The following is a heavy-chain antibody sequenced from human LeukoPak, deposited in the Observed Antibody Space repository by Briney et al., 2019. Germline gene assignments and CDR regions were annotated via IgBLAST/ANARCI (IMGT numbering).Heavy chain of an antibody. V-gene: IGHV4-39*02. Sequence: SETLSLTCTVSGDSISRSTYYWAWIRQPPGKGLEWIGSVYYGRSPYFNPSLESRATISVDTSKNHFSLKMSSVTAADTAVYYCARSCGTGTFSYWGQGTLVTVSS. D-gene: IGHD7-27*01. J-gene: IGHJ4*02. CDR3: ARSCGTGTFSY. CDR2: VYYGRSP. CDR1: GDSISRSTYY.